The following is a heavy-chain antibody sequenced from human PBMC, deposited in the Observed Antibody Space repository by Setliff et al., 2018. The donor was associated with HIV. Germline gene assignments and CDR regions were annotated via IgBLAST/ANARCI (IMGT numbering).Heavy chain of an antibody. V-gene: IGHV3-23*01. D-gene: IGHD6-13*01. Sequence: QSGGSLRLSCAASGFTFSSYAMSWVRQAPGKGLEWVSGISGSGGSTYYAESVKGRFTISRGKSKNTLSLQMNSLRAEDSAVYYCAKDLIIAAGPEDAFDIWGQGTMVTVSS. CDR1: GFTFSSYA. CDR3: AKDLIIAAGPEDAFDI. J-gene: IGHJ3*02. CDR2: ISGSGGST.